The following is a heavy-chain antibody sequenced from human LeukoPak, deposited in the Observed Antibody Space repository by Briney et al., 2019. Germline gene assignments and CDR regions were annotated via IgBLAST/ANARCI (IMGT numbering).Heavy chain of an antibody. D-gene: IGHD3-22*01. Sequence: PSETLSLTCTVSGGSISSYYWSWIRQPPGKGLEWIGYIYYSGSTNYNPSLKSRVTISVDTSKNQFSLKLSSVTAADTAVYYCARAGYYYDSSGYYGAFDIWGQGTMVTVSS. CDR1: GGSISSYY. J-gene: IGHJ3*02. CDR2: IYYSGST. V-gene: IGHV4-59*01. CDR3: ARAGYYYDSSGYYGAFDI.